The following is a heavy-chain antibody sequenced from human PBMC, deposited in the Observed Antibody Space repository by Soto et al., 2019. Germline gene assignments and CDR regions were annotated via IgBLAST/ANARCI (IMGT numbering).Heavy chain of an antibody. CDR1: GFAFSSYS. CDR2: ISSSSGYI. V-gene: IGHV3-21*01. Sequence: PGGSLRLSCAASGFAFSSYSMNWVRQAPGKGLEWVSSISSSSGYIYYADSVKGRFTISRDNAKNSLYLQMNSLRAEDTAVYYCAGKDIVVVPAVSGATATYYYYYMDVWGKGTTVTVSS. CDR3: AGKDIVVVPAVSGATATYYYYYMDV. D-gene: IGHD2-2*01. J-gene: IGHJ6*03.